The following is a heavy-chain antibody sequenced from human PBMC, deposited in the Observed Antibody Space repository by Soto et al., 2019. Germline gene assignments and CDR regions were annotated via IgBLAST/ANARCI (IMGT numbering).Heavy chain of an antibody. V-gene: IGHV1-2*02. J-gene: IGHJ4*02. CDR2: INPNSGGT. CDR3: ATPKPLRGAMITKINFDF. Sequence: ASVKLSCKASGYTFTGYYMHSVRQAPGQEHEWMGWINPNSGGTNYAQKWHGRVTVTEDTVTDTAYMELSGLKSDDTAVYYCATPKPLRGAMITKINFDFWCQGTPVTVS. D-gene: IGHD3-10*01. CDR1: GYTFTGYY.